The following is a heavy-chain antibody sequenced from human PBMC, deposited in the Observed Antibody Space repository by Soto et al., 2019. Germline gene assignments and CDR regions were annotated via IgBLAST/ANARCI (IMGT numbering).Heavy chain of an antibody. J-gene: IGHJ6*02. CDR3: ATCRSTISWLAFRYYGMDV. Sequence: QVQLVQSGAEVKKPGASVKVSCTASGGTFGSYTIIWVRQAPGQGLEWMGAVIPTLGTSNYAQKFQGRVTTTADESTNTAYLDLSSLRSGDTAVYYCATCRSTISWLAFRYYGMDVWGQGTTVIVSS. CDR1: GGTFGSYT. V-gene: IGHV1-69*01. CDR2: VIPTLGTS. D-gene: IGHD5-12*01.